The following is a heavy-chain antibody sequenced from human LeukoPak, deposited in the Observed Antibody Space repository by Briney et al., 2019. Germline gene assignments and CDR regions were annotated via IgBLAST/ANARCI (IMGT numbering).Heavy chain of an antibody. Sequence: SETLSLTCAVSGYSISSGYYWGWIRQPPGKGLEWIGSIYHSGSTYYNPFLKSRVTISVDTSKNQFSLKLSSVTAADTAVYYCARHTYYYDSSGYPDYWGQGTLVTVSS. D-gene: IGHD3-22*01. CDR2: IYHSGST. J-gene: IGHJ4*02. CDR3: ARHTYYYDSSGYPDY. CDR1: GYSISSGYY. V-gene: IGHV4-38-2*01.